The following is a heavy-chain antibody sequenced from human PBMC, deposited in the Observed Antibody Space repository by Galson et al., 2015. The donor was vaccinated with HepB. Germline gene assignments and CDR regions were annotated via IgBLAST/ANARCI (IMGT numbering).Heavy chain of an antibody. CDR3: ARDKCSYGYNWFDP. CDR1: GFTFSSYS. D-gene: IGHD5-18*01. J-gene: IGHJ5*02. CDR2: ISSSSSYI. Sequence: SLRLSCAASGFTFSSYSMNWVRQAPGKGLEWVSSISSSSSYIYYADSVKGRFTISRDNAKNSLYLHMNSLRAEDTAAYYCARDKCSYGYNWFDPWGQGTLVTVSS. V-gene: IGHV3-21*01.